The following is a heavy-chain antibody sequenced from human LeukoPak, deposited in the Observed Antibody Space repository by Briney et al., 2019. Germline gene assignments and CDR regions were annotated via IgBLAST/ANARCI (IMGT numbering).Heavy chain of an antibody. CDR3: ARVYSTIYGDYGDY. J-gene: IGHJ4*02. Sequence: GGXLRLSCAASGFTFSSYSMNWVRQAPGKGLEGVSYISSSSSTIYYADSVKGRFTISRDNAKKSLYLQMNSLRAEDTAVYYCARVYSTIYGDYGDYWGQGTLVTVSS. CDR2: ISSSSSTI. D-gene: IGHD4-17*01. CDR1: GFTFSSYS. V-gene: IGHV3-48*01.